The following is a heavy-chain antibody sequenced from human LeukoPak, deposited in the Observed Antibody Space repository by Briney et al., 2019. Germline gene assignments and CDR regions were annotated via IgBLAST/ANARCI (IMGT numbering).Heavy chain of an antibody. V-gene: IGHV2-5*02. D-gene: IGHD3-22*01. CDR1: GVSPTTSGMG. J-gene: IGHJ4*02. Sequence: SGPTLVKPTQTVTLTCTLSGVSPTTSGMGVGWIRQPPGKALEWLALIYWDDDKRYSPYLRSRLTITKDTSKNQVVLTMTNMDLVDTATYYCAHRPTYDTSGHYGGDYFDYWGQGTLVTVSS. CDR2: IYWDDDK. CDR3: AHRPTYDTSGHYGGDYFDY.